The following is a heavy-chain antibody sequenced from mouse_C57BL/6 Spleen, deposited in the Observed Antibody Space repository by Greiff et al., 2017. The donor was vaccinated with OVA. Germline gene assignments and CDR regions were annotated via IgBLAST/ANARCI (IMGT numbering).Heavy chain of an antibody. V-gene: IGHV1-39*01. CDR3: AREQVAHWYFDV. CDR2: INPNYGTT. J-gene: IGHJ1*03. D-gene: IGHD1-1*01. CDR1: GYSFTDYN. Sequence: VQLQQSGPELVQPGASVKISCKASGYSFTDYNMNWVKQSNGKSLEWIGVINPNYGTTSYNQKFKGKATLTVDQSSSTAYMPVNSLTSEDSAVYYCAREQVAHWYFDVWGTGTTVTVAS.